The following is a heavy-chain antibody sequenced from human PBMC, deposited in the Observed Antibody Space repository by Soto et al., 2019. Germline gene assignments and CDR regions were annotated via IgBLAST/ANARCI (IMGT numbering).Heavy chain of an antibody. J-gene: IGHJ5*02. D-gene: IGHD3-9*01. CDR3: TRRTDILTGLGVNWFDP. Sequence: PGGSLRLSCAASGFTFSGSAMHWVRQASGKGLEWVGRIRSKANSYATAYAASVKGRFTISRDDSKNTAYLQMNSLKTEDTAVYYCTRRTDILTGLGVNWFDPWGQGTLVTVSS. V-gene: IGHV3-73*01. CDR1: GFTFSGSA. CDR2: IRSKANSYAT.